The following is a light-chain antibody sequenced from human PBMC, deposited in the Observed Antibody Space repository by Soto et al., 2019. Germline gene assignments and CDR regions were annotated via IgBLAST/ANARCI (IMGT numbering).Light chain of an antibody. V-gene: IGKV1-5*03. Sequence: IKVNNTTSAEPRAVGDCRSSSCRASQSISTWLAWYQQKPGRAPNLLIYKASSLESGVPSRFSGSGSGTQFTLSISSMQPDDSATYYRQPYNSQWTFGQGTKVDIK. J-gene: IGKJ1*01. CDR2: KAS. CDR3: QPYNSQWT. CDR1: QSISTW.